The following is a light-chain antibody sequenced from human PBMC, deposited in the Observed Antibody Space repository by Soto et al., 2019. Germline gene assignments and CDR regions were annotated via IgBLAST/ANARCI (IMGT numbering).Light chain of an antibody. CDR1: RSNVGANYD. CDR3: QSYDNILSGPL. Sequence: QSVLTQPPSVSGAPGQTITISCTGSRSNVGANYDVHWYQVLPGAGPRLLIYKNNNRPSGVPDRFSGSKSGTSASLAITGLRAADEADYYCQSYDNILSGPLFGGGTKLTVL. CDR2: KNN. V-gene: IGLV1-40*01. J-gene: IGLJ3*02.